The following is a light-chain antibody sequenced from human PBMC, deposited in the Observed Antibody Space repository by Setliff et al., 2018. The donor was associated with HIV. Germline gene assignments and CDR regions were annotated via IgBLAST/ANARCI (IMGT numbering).Light chain of an antibody. CDR1: SSDVGSYNF. CDR3: CSYAGSNDVV. CDR2: EVS. V-gene: IGLV2-23*02. J-gene: IGLJ2*01. Sequence: QSALTQPASVSGSPGQSITISCTGTSSDVGSYNFVSWYQQHPGKAPKLMIYEVSKRPSGVSNRLSGSRSGKTASLTISGLQAEDEADYYCCSYAGSNDVVFGGGTKVTVL.